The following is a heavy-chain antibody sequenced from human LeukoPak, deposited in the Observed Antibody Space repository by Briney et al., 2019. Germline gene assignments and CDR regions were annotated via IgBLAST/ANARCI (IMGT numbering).Heavy chain of an antibody. CDR1: GFTFSSYG. J-gene: IGHJ4*02. CDR2: ISYDGSNK. Sequence: GGSLRLSCAASGFTFSSYGMHWVRQAPGKGLEWVAVISYDGSNKYYADSVKGRFTISRDNSKNTLYLQMNSLRAEDTAVYYCAKPDTAMVTPLRYWGQGTLVTVSS. CDR3: AKPDTAMVTPLRY. V-gene: IGHV3-30*18. D-gene: IGHD5-18*01.